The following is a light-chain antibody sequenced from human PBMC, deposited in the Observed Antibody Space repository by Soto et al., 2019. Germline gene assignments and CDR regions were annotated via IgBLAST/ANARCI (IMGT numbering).Light chain of an antibody. CDR3: SSCTSSSTLV. CDR1: SSDIGGCKF. Sequence: QSALTQPASVSGSPGQSITISCTGISSDIGGCKFVSWYQQHPGKAPKMMIYEVSNRPSGVSNRFSGSKSGNTASLTISGLQAEDEADYYCSSCTSSSTLVFGTGTKVTVL. CDR2: EVS. V-gene: IGLV2-14*01. J-gene: IGLJ1*01.